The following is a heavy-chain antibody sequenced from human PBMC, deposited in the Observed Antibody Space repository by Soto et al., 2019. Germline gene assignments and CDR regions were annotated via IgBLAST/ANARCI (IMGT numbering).Heavy chain of an antibody. CDR3: ARDKYYDFWTNPMDVPFYYGMDV. V-gene: IGHV3-21*04. J-gene: IGHJ6*02. Sequence: PGGSLRLSCAASGFTFNSYSMHWVRQAPGKGLDWVSSITSSSGYKYYADSVKGRFTISRDNAKNSVYLQMNNLTTEDTAVYFCARDKYYDFWTNPMDVPFYYGMDVWGQGTTVTVSS. CDR2: ITSSSGYK. CDR1: GFTFNSYS. D-gene: IGHD3-3*01.